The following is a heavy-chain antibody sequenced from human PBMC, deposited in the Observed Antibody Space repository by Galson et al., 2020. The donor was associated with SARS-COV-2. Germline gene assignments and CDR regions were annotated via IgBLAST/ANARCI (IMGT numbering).Heavy chain of an antibody. V-gene: IGHV4-4*07. CDR1: GGSISSYY. CDR2: IYTSGST. CDR3: ARDPHILTQFGMDV. D-gene: IGHD3-9*01. J-gene: IGHJ6*02. Sequence: SETLSLTCTVSGGSISSYYWSWIRQPAGKGLEWIGRIYTSGSTNYNPSLKSRVTMSVDTSKNQFSLKLSSVTAADTAVYYCARDPHILTQFGMDVWGQGTTVTVSS.